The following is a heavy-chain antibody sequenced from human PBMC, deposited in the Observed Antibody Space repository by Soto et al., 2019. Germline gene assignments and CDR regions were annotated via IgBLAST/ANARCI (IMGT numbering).Heavy chain of an antibody. CDR1: GFTFSSYA. Sequence: VGSLRLSCAASGFTFSSYAMSWVRQAPGKGLEWVSAISGSGGSTYYADSVKGRFTISRDNSKNTLYLQMNSLRAEDTAVYYCAKDRLSGSYKANYYYYGMDVWGQGTTVTVSS. CDR3: AKDRLSGSYKANYYYYGMDV. D-gene: IGHD1-26*01. CDR2: ISGSGGST. V-gene: IGHV3-23*01. J-gene: IGHJ6*02.